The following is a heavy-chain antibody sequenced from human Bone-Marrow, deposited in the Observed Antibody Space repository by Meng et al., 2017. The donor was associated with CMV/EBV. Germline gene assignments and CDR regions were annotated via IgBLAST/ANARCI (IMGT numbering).Heavy chain of an antibody. J-gene: IGHJ4*02. D-gene: IGHD3-10*01. CDR1: GFTFSSYA. CDR3: ARGGNYYGLG. CDR2: ISYEGSSK. V-gene: IGHV3-30*04. Sequence: GESLKISCGASGFTFSSYAMNWVRQAPGKGLEWVAVISYEGSSKYHADSAKGRFTIPSDNSKNTIYLQMNRLREEDTAVYYCARGGNYYGLGWGQGTQVTVSS.